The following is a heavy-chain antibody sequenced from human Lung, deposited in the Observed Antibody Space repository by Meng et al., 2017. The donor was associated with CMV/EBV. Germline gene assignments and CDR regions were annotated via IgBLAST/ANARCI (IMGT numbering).Heavy chain of an antibody. V-gene: IGHV3-48*04. J-gene: IGHJ4*02. CDR1: GFTFNSYR. Sequence: GGSLRLXCAASGFTFNSYRMNWLRQAPGKGLEWVSYISSSSSSIYYTDSVKGRFTISRDNAKNSLYLEMNSLRVDDTGVYFCARDAGESIVVVPAAISDYWGQGXQVTVSS. CDR3: ARDAGESIVVVPAAISDY. CDR2: ISSSSSSI. D-gene: IGHD2-2*02.